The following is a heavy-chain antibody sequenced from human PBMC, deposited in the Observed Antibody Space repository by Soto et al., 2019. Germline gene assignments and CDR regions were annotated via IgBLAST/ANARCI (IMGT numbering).Heavy chain of an antibody. CDR2: ISGSGGST. J-gene: IGHJ4*02. CDR1: GFTFSSYA. V-gene: IGHV3-23*01. Sequence: EVQLLESGGGLVQPGGSLRLSCAASGFTFSSYAMSWVRQAPGKGLEWVSAISGSGGSTYYADSVKGRFTISRDNSKNPLYLQMNSLRAEDTAVYYCAKSSVPVVVVAADYWGQGTLVTVSS. D-gene: IGHD2-15*01. CDR3: AKSSVPVVVVAADY.